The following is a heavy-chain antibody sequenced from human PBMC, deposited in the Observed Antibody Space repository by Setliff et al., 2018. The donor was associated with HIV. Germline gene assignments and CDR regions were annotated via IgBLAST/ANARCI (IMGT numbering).Heavy chain of an antibody. J-gene: IGHJ4*02. CDR3: AAQGVL. CDR2: VNPDGSEA. Sequence: PGGSLRLSCAASGFTFSKYWMSWVRQAPGKGLEWVASVNPDGSEASSVGSMKGRFTVSRDNAKNSLSLQMNSLRVEDTAVYFCAAQGVLWGQGTQVTVSS. CDR1: GFTFSKYW. V-gene: IGHV3-7*01.